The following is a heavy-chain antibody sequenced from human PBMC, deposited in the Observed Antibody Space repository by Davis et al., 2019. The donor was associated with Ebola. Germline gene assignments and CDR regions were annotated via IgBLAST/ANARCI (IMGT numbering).Heavy chain of an antibody. J-gene: IGHJ4*02. Sequence: GESLKISCAASGFTFSSYSMNWVRQAPGKGLEWVSSISSSSSYIYYADSVKGRFTISRDNAKNSLYLQMNSLRDEDTAVYYCARGAAATLYYFDYWGQGTLVTVSS. CDR1: GFTFSSYS. D-gene: IGHD6-13*01. V-gene: IGHV3-21*01. CDR3: ARGAAATLYYFDY. CDR2: ISSSSSYI.